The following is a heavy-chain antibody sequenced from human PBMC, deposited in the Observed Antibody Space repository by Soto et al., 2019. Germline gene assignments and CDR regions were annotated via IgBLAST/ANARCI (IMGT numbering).Heavy chain of an antibody. J-gene: IGHJ5*02. CDR1: GFTFSSYA. CDR3: AKDRGNWNYVDWFDP. Sequence: GGSLRLSCAASGFTFSSYAMSWVRQAPGKGLEWVSAISGSGGSTYYADSVKGRFTISRDNSKNTLYLQMNSLTAEDTAVYYCAKDRGNWNYVDWFDPWGQGTPVTVSS. V-gene: IGHV3-23*01. CDR2: ISGSGGST. D-gene: IGHD1-7*01.